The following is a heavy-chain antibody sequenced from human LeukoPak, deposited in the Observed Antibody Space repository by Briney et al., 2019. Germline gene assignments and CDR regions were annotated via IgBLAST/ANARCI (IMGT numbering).Heavy chain of an antibody. V-gene: IGHV4-4*07. J-gene: IGHJ4*02. Sequence: PSETLSLTCTVSGGSISSYYWSWIRQPAGKGLEWIGRIYTSGSTNYNPSLKSRVTMSVDTSKNQFSLKLSSVTAADTAVYYCAREGGSSSNAPFDYWGPGTLVTVSS. D-gene: IGHD6-6*01. CDR1: GGSISSYY. CDR2: IYTSGST. CDR3: AREGGSSSNAPFDY.